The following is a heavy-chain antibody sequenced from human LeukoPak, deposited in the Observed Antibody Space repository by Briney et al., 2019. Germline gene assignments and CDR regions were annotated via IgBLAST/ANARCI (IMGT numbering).Heavy chain of an antibody. CDR2: TYYRSRWYN. CDR3: ARHVRTYLRGGAFDI. Sequence: SQTLSLTCAIPGDSVSSNSAVWNWIRQSPSRGLEWLGRTYYRSRWYNDYAVSVKSRISVNPDTSKNQFSLQLNSVTPEDTAVYYCARHVRTYLRGGAFDIWGQGTLVTVSS. V-gene: IGHV6-1*01. CDR1: GDSVSSNSAV. D-gene: IGHD1-26*01. J-gene: IGHJ3*02.